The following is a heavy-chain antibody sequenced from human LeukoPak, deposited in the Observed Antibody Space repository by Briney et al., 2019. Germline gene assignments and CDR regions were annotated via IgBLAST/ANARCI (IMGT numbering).Heavy chain of an antibody. V-gene: IGHV4-30-2*01. Sequence: PSETLSLTCTVSGGSISSGGYSWSWIRQPPGKGLEWIGYIYHSGSTYYNPSLKSRVTISVDRSKNQFSLKLSSVTAAETAVYYCARGPIIYHAFDIWGQGTMVTVSS. CDR3: ARGPIIYHAFDI. CDR1: GGSISSGGYS. CDR2: IYHSGST. D-gene: IGHD5-12*01. J-gene: IGHJ3*02.